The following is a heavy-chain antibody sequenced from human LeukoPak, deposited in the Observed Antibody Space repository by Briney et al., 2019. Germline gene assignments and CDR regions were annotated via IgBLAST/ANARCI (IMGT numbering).Heavy chain of an antibody. CDR1: GFTFNGFW. CDR2: IKQDGSDI. D-gene: IGHD4-17*01. CDR3: TRDALYGDPSYYYMDV. V-gene: IGHV3-7*01. J-gene: IGHJ6*03. Sequence: GGSLRLSCAASGFTFNGFWMSWVRQVPGKGLDWVANIKQDGSDIYYLGSVRGRFTISRDNAMNSLYLQMNSLRAEDTAVYYCTRDALYGDPSYYYMDVWGTGTTVTVSS.